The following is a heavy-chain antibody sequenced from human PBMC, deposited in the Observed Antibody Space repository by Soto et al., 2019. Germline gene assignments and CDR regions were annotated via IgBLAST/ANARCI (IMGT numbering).Heavy chain of an antibody. V-gene: IGHV3-30*18. CDR2: KSFDGSNP. J-gene: IGHJ4*02. CDR1: GFNYSVFG. CDR3: ANDYFYDSGGYYGTLDH. Sequence: GGSLRLSCAASGFNYSVFGMHRGRQVPGEGLEWVAVKSFDGSNPHYADSVNGRFLISRDNFKEILYLQMNSLRPEVTAVYFCANDYFYDSGGYYGTLDHWGQGT. D-gene: IGHD3-22*01.